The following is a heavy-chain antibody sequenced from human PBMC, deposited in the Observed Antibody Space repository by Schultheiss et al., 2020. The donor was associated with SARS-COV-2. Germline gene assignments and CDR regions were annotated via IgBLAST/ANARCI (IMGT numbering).Heavy chain of an antibody. V-gene: IGHV1-2*02. CDR2: INPNSGGT. J-gene: IGHJ3*02. Sequence: ASVKVSCKASGYTFTGYYMHWVRQAPGQGLEWMGWINPNSGGTNYAQKFQGRVTMTRDTSISTAYMELSRLRSDDTAVYYCARDRTVTRPSDAFDIWGQGTTVTVSS. CDR1: GYTFTGYY. D-gene: IGHD4-17*01. CDR3: ARDRTVTRPSDAFDI.